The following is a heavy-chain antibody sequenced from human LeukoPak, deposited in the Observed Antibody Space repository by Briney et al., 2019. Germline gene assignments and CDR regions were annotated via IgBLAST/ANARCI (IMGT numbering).Heavy chain of an antibody. D-gene: IGHD3-10*01. V-gene: IGHV3-74*01. J-gene: IGHJ4*02. CDR2: INSDGSST. Sequence: GGSLRLSCAASGFTFSSYWMHWVRHAPGKGLVWVSRINSDGSSTSYADSVKGRFTISRDNAKNTLYLQMNSLRAEDTAVYYCARNLYSVVRDFDDWSQGTLVTVSS. CDR1: GFTFSSYW. CDR3: ARNLYSVVRDFDD.